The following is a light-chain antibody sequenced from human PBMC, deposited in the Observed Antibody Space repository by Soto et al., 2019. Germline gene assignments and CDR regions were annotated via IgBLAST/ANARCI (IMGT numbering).Light chain of an antibody. CDR2: KAS. J-gene: IGKJ1*01. V-gene: IGKV1-5*03. Sequence: DIHMTQSPSTLSASVGDRVTITCRASQSISSWLAWYQQKPGKAPKLLIYKASSLQIGVPSRFSGSGSGTEFTLTISSLQPDDFATYYCQQYNSYWTFGQGTKV. CDR3: QQYNSYWT. CDR1: QSISSW.